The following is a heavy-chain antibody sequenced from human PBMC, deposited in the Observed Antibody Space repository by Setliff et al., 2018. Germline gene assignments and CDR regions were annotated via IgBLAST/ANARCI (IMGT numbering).Heavy chain of an antibody. CDR1: GFVFGTYG. CDR3: VPGRGS. V-gene: IGHV3-30*02. Sequence: PGESLKISCAASGFVFGTYGMHWVRQAPGKGLDWVASVRFDGTYKVYADSVKGRFTISRDNGKNTVYLQMNSLRAEDTAVFYCVPGRGSWGQGALVTVSS. D-gene: IGHD6-25*01. CDR2: VRFDGTYK. J-gene: IGHJ5*02.